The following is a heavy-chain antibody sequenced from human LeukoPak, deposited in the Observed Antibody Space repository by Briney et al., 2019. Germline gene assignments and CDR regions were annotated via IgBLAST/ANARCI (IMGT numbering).Heavy chain of an antibody. CDR1: GFTVSNSY. J-gene: IGHJ4*02. CDR3: ARETAAAWGYFDY. CDR2: IYSGGYT. V-gene: IGHV3-53*01. Sequence: PGGSRKLSCAASGFTVSNSYMTWVRQAPEKGLEWVALIYSGGYTYYADSVKGRFSISRDDSKNMFYLQMSSLRPEDTAVYYCARETAAAWGYFDYWGQGTLVTVSS. D-gene: IGHD6-13*01.